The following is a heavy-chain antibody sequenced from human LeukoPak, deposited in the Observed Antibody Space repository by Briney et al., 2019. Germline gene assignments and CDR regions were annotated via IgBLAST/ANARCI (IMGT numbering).Heavy chain of an antibody. CDR1: GGSFSGYY. Sequence: SETLSLTCAVYGGSFSGYYWSWIRQPPGKGLEWIGEINHSGSTNYNPSPKSRVTISVDTSKNQFSLKLSSVTAADTAVYYCARGDRPFYVSPDYWYFDLWGRGTLVTVSS. V-gene: IGHV4-34*01. J-gene: IGHJ2*01. D-gene: IGHD3-16*01. CDR2: INHSGST. CDR3: ARGDRPFYVSPDYWYFDL.